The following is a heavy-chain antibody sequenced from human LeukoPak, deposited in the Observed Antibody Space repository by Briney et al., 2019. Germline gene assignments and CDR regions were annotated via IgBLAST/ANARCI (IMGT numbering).Heavy chain of an antibody. CDR3: ARELYTGSWYVPRWFDP. J-gene: IGHJ5*02. CDR2: ISSSSSTI. Sequence: PGGSLRLSCAASGFTFSSYSMNWVRQAPGKGLEWVSYISSSSSTIYYADSVEGRFTISRDNAKNSLYLQMNSLRAEDTAVYYCARELYTGSWYVPRWFDPWGQGTLVTVSS. D-gene: IGHD6-13*01. V-gene: IGHV3-48*01. CDR1: GFTFSSYS.